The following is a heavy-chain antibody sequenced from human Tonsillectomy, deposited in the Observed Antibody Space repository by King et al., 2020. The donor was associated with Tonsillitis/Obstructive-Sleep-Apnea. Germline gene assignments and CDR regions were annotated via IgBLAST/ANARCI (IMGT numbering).Heavy chain of an antibody. J-gene: IGHJ4*02. D-gene: IGHD2-15*01. CDR1: GGSFSGYY. CDR2: INHSGST. Sequence: VQLPQWGAGLLKPSETLSLPCAVYGGSFSGYYWSWIRQPPGKGLEWIGEINHSGSTNYNPSLKSRVTISVDTSKNQFSLKLSSVTAADTAVYYCARKYCSGGSCYLFDSWGQGTLVTVSS. CDR3: ARKYCSGGSCYLFDS. V-gene: IGHV4-34*01.